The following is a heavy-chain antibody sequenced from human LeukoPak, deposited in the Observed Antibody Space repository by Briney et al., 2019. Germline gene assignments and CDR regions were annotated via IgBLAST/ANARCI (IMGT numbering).Heavy chain of an antibody. J-gene: IGHJ4*02. D-gene: IGHD2-15*01. CDR2: IYSGGST. Sequence: GGSLRLSCAASGFTVSSYYMSWVRQAPGKGLEWVSVIYSGGSTYYVDSVKGRFTISGDISRNTLYLQMNSLRAEDTAVYYCARDCYFDSCYWGQGTLVTVSS. CDR3: ARDCYFDSCY. V-gene: IGHV3-53*01. CDR1: GFTVSSYY.